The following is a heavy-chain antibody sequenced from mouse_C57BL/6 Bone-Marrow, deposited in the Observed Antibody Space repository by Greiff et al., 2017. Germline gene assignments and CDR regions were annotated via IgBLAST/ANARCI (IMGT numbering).Heavy chain of an antibody. CDR3: ARGSILIYYYGYWYFDV. V-gene: IGHV1-64*01. Sequence: QVQLQQPGAELVKPGASVKLSCKASGYTFTSYWMHWVKQRPGQGLEWIGMIHPNSGSTNYNEKFKSKATLTVDKSSSTAYMQLSSLTSEDSAVYYCARGSILIYYYGYWYFDVWGTGTTVTVSS. CDR1: GYTFTSYW. D-gene: IGHD1-1*01. J-gene: IGHJ1*03. CDR2: IHPNSGST.